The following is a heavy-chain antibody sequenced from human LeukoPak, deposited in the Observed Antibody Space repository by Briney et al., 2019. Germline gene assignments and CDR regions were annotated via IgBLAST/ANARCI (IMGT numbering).Heavy chain of an antibody. D-gene: IGHD4-17*01. J-gene: IGHJ4*02. V-gene: IGHV1-18*01. Sequence: GASVKVSGKASGYSFVLYGISWVRQAPGEAPEWMGWISGSTGDTNYAQKFQGRVTMTADTSSSTAYMELRSLRSDDTAVYYCARDENYGIFFNVDYWGQGTLVTVSS. CDR2: ISGSTGDT. CDR1: GYSFVLYG. CDR3: ARDENYGIFFNVDY.